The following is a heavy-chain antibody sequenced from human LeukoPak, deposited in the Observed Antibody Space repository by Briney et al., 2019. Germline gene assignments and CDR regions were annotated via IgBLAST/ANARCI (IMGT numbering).Heavy chain of an antibody. CDR3: AREPKPDIVVVPAAVTPGAFDI. D-gene: IGHD2-2*01. J-gene: IGHJ3*02. CDR1: GGSISSGGYY. V-gene: IGHV4-31*03. CDR2: IYYSGST. Sequence: SQTLSLTCTVSGGSISSGGYYWSWIRQHPGEGLEWIGYIYYSGSTYYNPSLKSRVTISVDTSKNQFSLKLSSVTAADTAVYYCAREPKPDIVVVPAAVTPGAFDIWGQGTMVTVSS.